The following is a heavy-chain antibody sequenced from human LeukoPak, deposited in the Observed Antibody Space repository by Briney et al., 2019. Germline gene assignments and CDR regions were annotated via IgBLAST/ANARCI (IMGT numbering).Heavy chain of an antibody. CDR3: ATLAPNYYDSSGYYYYYYMDV. V-gene: IGHV4-39*01. CDR2: IYYSGST. D-gene: IGHD3-22*01. J-gene: IGHJ6*03. Sequence: WVRQPPGKGLEWIGSIYYSGSTYYNPSLKSRVTISVDTSKNQFSLKLSSVTAADTAVYYCATLAPNYYDSSGYYYYYYMDVWGKGTTVTVSS.